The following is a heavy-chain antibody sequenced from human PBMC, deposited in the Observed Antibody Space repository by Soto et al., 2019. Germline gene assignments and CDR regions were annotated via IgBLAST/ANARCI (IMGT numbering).Heavy chain of an antibody. V-gene: IGHV4-59*01. CDR2: IYYSGST. D-gene: IGHD3-22*01. Sequence: SETLSLTCTVSGGSISSYYWSWIRQPPGKGLEWIGYIYYSGSTNYNPSLKSRVTISVDTSKNQFSLKLSSVTAADTAVYYCARETXYYDSSGYYLERGYFDLWGRGTLVTVSS. J-gene: IGHJ2*01. CDR1: GGSISSYY. CDR3: ARETXYYDSSGYYLERGYFDL.